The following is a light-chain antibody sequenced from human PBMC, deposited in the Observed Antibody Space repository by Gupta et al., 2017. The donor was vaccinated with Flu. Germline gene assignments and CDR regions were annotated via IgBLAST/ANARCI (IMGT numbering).Light chain of an antibody. CDR3: NSYTTTSTLV. J-gene: IGLJ3*02. Sequence: QSVLTQPASVSGSPGQSITISCTGTSSDVGGYNYVSWYQQHPGQAPKLMIYEVSHRPSGVSNRFSGSKSGNTASLTISVLQAEDEAHYYCNSYTTTSTLVFGGGTKLTVL. CDR1: SSDVGGYNY. CDR2: EVS. V-gene: IGLV2-14*01.